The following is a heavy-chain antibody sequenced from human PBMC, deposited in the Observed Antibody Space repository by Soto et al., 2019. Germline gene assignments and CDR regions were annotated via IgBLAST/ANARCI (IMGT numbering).Heavy chain of an antibody. Sequence: QVQFVQSGAEVKKPGTSVKVSCKTSGYTFANYAIHWVRQAPGERLGWMGWINTGNGFPEYSQKFQDKVTFTRDSSASTAYMELSSLKYEDTAVYFCARRASNSGAFDSWGQGTLVTVSS. CDR3: ARRASNSGAFDS. CDR2: INTGNGFP. D-gene: IGHD6-6*01. J-gene: IGHJ4*02. V-gene: IGHV1-3*04. CDR1: GYTFANYA.